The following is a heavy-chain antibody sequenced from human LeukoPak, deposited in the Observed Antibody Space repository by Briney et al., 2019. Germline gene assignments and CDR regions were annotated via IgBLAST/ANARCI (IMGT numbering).Heavy chain of an antibody. D-gene: IGHD6-13*01. CDR1: GFTFDDYG. J-gene: IGHJ4*02. CDR2: LNWNGGST. V-gene: IGHV3-20*04. CDR3: ARGYSSSWAFDY. Sequence: GGSLRLSCAASGFTFDDYGMSWVRQAPGKGLEWVSGLNWNGGSTGYADSVKGRFTISRDNAKNSLYLQMNSLRAEDTALYYCARGYSSSWAFDYWGQGTLVTVSS.